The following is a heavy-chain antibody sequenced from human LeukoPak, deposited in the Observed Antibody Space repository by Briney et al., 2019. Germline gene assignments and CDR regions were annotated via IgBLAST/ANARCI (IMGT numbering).Heavy chain of an antibody. V-gene: IGHV3-21*01. CDR1: GFTFSSYS. D-gene: IGHD3-22*01. CDR3: ARVGLITMIVDAFDI. J-gene: IGHJ3*02. CDR2: ISSSSYI. Sequence: PGGSLRLSCAASGFTFSSYSMNWVRQAPGKGLEWVSSISSSSYIYYADSVKGRFTISRDNAKNSLYLQMNSLRAEDTAVYYCARVGLITMIVDAFDIWGQGTMVTVSS.